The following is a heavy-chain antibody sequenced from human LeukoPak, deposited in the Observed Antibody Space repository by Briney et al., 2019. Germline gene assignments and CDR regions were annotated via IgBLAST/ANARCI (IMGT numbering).Heavy chain of an antibody. CDR3: ARGDYSDSGSYYHDAFDI. D-gene: IGHD3-10*01. V-gene: IGHV3-7*03. J-gene: IGHJ3*02. CDR2: IKPDGSEK. CDR1: GFTFSSYW. Sequence: GGSLRLSCAASGFTFSSYWMSWVRQAPGKGLEWVGDIKPDGSEKHYVDSVKGRLTIARDNAKNSLFLQMNSLRAEDTAVYYCARGDYSDSGSYYHDAFDIWAKGQWSPSLQ.